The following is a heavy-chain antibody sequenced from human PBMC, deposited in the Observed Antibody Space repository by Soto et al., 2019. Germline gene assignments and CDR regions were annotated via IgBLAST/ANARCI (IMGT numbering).Heavy chain of an antibody. Sequence: GGSLRLSCEASGFTFSSYGMTWVRQAPGKGLEWVSTIFAGGTTLYADSVKGRFTFSRDNSQNTLYLQMTRLKADDTAVYYFAKDGSYYDFDYWGQGTQVTVS. CDR2: IFAGGTT. CDR1: GFTFSSYG. J-gene: IGHJ4*02. V-gene: IGHV3-23*01. D-gene: IGHD3-10*01. CDR3: AKDGSYYDFDY.